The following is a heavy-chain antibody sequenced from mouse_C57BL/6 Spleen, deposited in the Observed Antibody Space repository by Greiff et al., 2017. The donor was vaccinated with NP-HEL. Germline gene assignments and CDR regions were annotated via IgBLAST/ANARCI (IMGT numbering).Heavy chain of an antibody. Sequence: EVKLMESGEGLVKPGGSLKLSCAASGFTFSSYAMSWVRQTPEKRLEWVAYISSGGDYIYYADTVKGRFTISRDNARNTLYLQMSSLKSEDTAMYYCTRDGYGSSWFAYWGQGTLVTVSA. J-gene: IGHJ3*01. CDR2: ISSGGDYI. CDR3: TRDGYGSSWFAY. D-gene: IGHD1-1*01. CDR1: GFTFSSYA. V-gene: IGHV5-9-1*02.